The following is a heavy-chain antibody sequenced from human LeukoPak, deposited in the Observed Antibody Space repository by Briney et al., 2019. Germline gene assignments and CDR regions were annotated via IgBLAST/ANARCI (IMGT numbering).Heavy chain of an antibody. CDR3: ARDYDFWSGYDY. J-gene: IGHJ4*02. CDR2: ISSSSSYI. CDR1: GFTFSSYW. Sequence: PGGSLRLSCAASGFTFSSYWMHWVRQAPGKGLEWVSSISSSSSYIYYADSVKGRFTISRDNAKNSLYLQMNSLRAEDTAVYYCARDYDFWSGYDYWGQGTLVTVSS. V-gene: IGHV3-21*01. D-gene: IGHD3-3*01.